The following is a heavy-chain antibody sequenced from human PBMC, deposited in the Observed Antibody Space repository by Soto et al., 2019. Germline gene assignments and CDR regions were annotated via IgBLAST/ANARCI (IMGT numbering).Heavy chain of an antibody. CDR3: ARHVAGEDLYYYYYMDV. Sequence: SETLSLTCTVSGGSISSYYWSWIRQPPGKGLEWIGYIYYSGSTNYNPSLKSRVTISVDTSKNQFSLKLSSVTAADTAVYYCARHVAGEDLYYYYYMDVWGKGTTVTVSS. J-gene: IGHJ6*03. V-gene: IGHV4-59*08. CDR1: GGSISSYY. D-gene: IGHD7-27*01. CDR2: IYYSGST.